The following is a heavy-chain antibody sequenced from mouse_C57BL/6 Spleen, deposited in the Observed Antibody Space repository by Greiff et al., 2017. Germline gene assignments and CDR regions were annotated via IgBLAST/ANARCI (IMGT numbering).Heavy chain of an antibody. V-gene: IGHV1-53*01. J-gene: IGHJ4*01. CDR3: ASKRITTVAIFSYAMNY. CDR1: GYTFTSYW. Sequence: VQLQQPGTELVKPGALVKLSCKASGYTFTSYWMHWVKQRPGQGLEWIGNINPSNGVTNYNEKFKSKATLTVDKSSSKAYMQLSSLTSEDSAVYYCASKRITTVAIFSYAMNYWGQGTSVTVTS. CDR2: INPSNGVT. D-gene: IGHD1-1*01.